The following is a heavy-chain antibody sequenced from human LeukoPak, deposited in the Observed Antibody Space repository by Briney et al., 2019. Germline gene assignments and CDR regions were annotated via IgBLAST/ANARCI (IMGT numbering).Heavy chain of an antibody. J-gene: IGHJ5*02. CDR2: MYIGGST. CDR1: GGSISSYY. Sequence: SETLSFTCTVSGGSISSYYLSWIRQPAGKGLEWIGRMYIGGSTSYNPSLKSRVTMSVDTSKNQFSLNLSSVTAADTAVYYCARYLRSNWFDPWGQGTLVTVSS. CDR3: ARYLRSNWFDP. V-gene: IGHV4-4*07.